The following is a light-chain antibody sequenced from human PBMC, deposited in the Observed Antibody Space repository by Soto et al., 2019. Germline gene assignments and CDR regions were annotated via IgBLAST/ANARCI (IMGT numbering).Light chain of an antibody. CDR2: EVS. V-gene: IGLV2-8*01. CDR1: SSDVGGYNY. Sequence: QSALTQPPSASGSPGQSVTISCTGTSSDVGGYNYDSWYQQHPGKAPKLMIYEVSKRPSGVPDRFSGSKSGNTASLTVSGLQAEDEADYYCSSYAGSMTGVFGGGTKLTVL. J-gene: IGLJ2*01. CDR3: SSYAGSMTGV.